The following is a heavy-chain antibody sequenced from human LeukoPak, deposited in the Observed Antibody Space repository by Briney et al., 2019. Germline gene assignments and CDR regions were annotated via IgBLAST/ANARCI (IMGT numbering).Heavy chain of an antibody. CDR3: ARSRRGYYMDV. CDR1: GYSFNNYD. V-gene: IGHV1-8*01. J-gene: IGHJ6*03. CDR2: LDPHSGDT. Sequence: ASVKVSCKAYGYSFNNYDINWVRQAAGQGPEWMGRLDPHSGDTDYAQKFRGRVIMTKNTSINTAYLEFSSLISEDTAVYYCARSRRGYYMDVWGRGTTVTVSS.